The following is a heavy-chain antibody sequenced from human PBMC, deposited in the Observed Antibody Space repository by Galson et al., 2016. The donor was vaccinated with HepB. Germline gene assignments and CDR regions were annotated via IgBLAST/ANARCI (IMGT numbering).Heavy chain of an antibody. CDR3: VKGSPTIAAPTDY. J-gene: IGHJ4*02. V-gene: IGHV3-64D*06. CDR1: GFSFSDYS. D-gene: IGHD6-13*01. CDR2: ISSSGART. Sequence: SLRLSCAASGFSFSDYSTHWVRQAPGKGLDYVSAISSSGARTYFADSVKDRFTISRDNSKNTLYLQMNSLKTEDTALYYCVKGSPTIAAPTDYWGQGTLVTVSS.